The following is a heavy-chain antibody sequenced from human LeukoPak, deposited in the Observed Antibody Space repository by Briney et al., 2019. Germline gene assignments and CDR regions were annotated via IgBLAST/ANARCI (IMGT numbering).Heavy chain of an antibody. D-gene: IGHD3-22*01. V-gene: IGHV1-2*02. CDR1: GYIFTGYY. CDR3: ARVGTSDSSGPPYFDY. J-gene: IGHJ4*02. CDR2: INPNSGGT. Sequence: ASVKVSCKASGYIFTGYYMHWVRQAPGQGLEWMGWINPNSGGTNYAQKFQGRVTMTRDTSISTAYMELSRLRSDDTAVYYCARVGTSDSSGPPYFDYWGQGTLVTVSS.